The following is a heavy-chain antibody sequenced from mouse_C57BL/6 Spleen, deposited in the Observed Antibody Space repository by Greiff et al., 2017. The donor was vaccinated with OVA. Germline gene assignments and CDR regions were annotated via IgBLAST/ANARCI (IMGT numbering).Heavy chain of an antibody. D-gene: IGHD2-4*01. CDR3: ARCPLYDNDDWYFDV. Sequence: EVQRVESVAELVRPGASVKLSCTASGFNIKNTYMHWVKQRPEQGLEWIGRIDPANGNTKYAPKVQGKATITADTSSNTAYLQLSSLTSEDTAIYYCARCPLYDNDDWYFDVWGTGTTVTVSS. V-gene: IGHV14-3*01. J-gene: IGHJ1*03. CDR2: IDPANGNT. CDR1: GFNIKNTY.